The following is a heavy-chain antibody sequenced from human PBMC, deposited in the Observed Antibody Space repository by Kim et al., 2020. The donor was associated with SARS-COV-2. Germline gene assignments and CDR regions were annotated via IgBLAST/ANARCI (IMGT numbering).Heavy chain of an antibody. V-gene: IGHV7-4-1*02. CDR3: ARFFYGDHNTYYYGMDV. CDR1: GYTFTSYA. Sequence: ASVKVSCKASGYTFTSYAMNWVRQAPGQGLEWMGWINTNTGNPTYAQGFTGRFVFSLDTSVSTAYLQISSLKAEDTAVYYCARFFYGDHNTYYYGMDVWGQGTTVTVSS. J-gene: IGHJ6*02. D-gene: IGHD4-17*01. CDR2: INTNTGNP.